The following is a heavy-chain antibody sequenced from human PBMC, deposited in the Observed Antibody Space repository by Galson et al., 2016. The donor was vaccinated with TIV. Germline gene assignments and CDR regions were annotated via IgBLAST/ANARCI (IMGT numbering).Heavy chain of an antibody. CDR3: TTVRLRGSGGMDV. CDR1: GYNFTDYY. J-gene: IGHJ6*02. V-gene: IGHV1-69-2*01. D-gene: IGHD2-8*01. CDR2: VDPEDGQT. Sequence: VKVSCKVSGYNFTDYYLHWMQQAPGKGFEWMGHVDPEDGQTKYAPKFQGRVTMSADTSTDTAYMELTSLRSEDTAIYFCTTVRLRGSGGMDVWGQGTTVIVSS.